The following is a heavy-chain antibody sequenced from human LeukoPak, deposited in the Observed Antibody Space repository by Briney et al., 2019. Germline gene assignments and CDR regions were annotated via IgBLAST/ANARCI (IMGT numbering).Heavy chain of an antibody. Sequence: SKTLSLTCTVSGGSISSYYWSWIRQPPGKGLEWIGYIYYSGSTNYNPSLKSRVTISVDTSKNQFSLKLSSVTAADTAVYYCARRGYSGYDFDYWGQGTLVTVSS. CDR1: GGSISSYY. CDR3: ARRGYSGYDFDY. J-gene: IGHJ4*02. CDR2: IYYSGST. D-gene: IGHD5-12*01. V-gene: IGHV4-59*08.